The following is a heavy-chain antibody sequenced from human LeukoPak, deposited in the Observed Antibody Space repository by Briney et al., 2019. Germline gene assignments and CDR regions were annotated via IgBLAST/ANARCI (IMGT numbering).Heavy chain of an antibody. J-gene: IGHJ3*02. CDR1: GYTFTSYY. CDR2: INPNSGGT. Sequence: ASVKVSCKASGYTFTSYYMHWVRQAPGQGLEWMGWINPNSGGTNYAQKFQGRVTMTRDTSISTAYMELGRLRSDDTAVYYCARFPRLLWFGDSAFDIWGQGTMVTVSS. CDR3: ARFPRLLWFGDSAFDI. D-gene: IGHD3-10*01. V-gene: IGHV1-2*02.